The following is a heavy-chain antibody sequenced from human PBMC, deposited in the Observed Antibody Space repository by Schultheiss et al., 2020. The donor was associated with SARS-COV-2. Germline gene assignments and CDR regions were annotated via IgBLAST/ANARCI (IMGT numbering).Heavy chain of an antibody. V-gene: IGHV1-69*10. CDR3: ARGGIAAAQHPLYYYGMDV. D-gene: IGHD6-13*01. J-gene: IGHJ6*02. Sequence: SVKVSCKATGGTFNSYALSWVRQAPGQGLEWMGWISAYNGNTNYAQKFQGRVTITADKSTSTAYMELSSLRSEDTAVYYCARGGIAAAQHPLYYYGMDVWGQGTTVTVSS. CDR1: GGTFNSYA. CDR2: ISAYNGNT.